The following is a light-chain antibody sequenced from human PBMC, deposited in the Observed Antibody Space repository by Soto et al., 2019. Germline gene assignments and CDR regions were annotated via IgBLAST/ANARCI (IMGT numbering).Light chain of an antibody. Sequence: EVVLRSSPANLAVSPGGRATLSWRASQSVSSNLAWYQQKPGQAPRLLIYGASTRATGTPARFSGSGSGTDFTLTLSSLQSEDFAVYYCQQYNNRPQTFGQGTKVDIK. J-gene: IGKJ1*01. CDR2: GAS. V-gene: IGKV3-15*01. CDR1: QSVSSN. CDR3: QQYNNRPQT.